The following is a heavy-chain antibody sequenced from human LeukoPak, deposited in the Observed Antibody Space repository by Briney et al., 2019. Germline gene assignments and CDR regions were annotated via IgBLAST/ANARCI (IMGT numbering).Heavy chain of an antibody. CDR2: ISYDGSNK. J-gene: IGHJ4*02. CDR3: ARWSYFDY. D-gene: IGHD3-3*01. V-gene: IGHV3-30*04. CDR1: GFTFSSYA. Sequence: GGSLRLSCAASGFTFSSYAMHWVRQAPGKGLEWVAVISYDGSNKYYADSVKGRFTISRDNSKNTLYLQMNSLRAEDTAVYYCARWSYFDYWGQGTLVTVSS.